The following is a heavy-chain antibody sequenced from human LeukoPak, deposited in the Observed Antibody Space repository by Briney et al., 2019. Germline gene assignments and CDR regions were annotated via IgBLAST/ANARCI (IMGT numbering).Heavy chain of an antibody. D-gene: IGHD5-12*01. V-gene: IGHV3-30*18. CDR2: ISYDGSNK. CDR3: AKDRSYSGYDFDY. Sequence: AGGSLRLSCAASGFTFSNYGIHWVRQAPGKGLEWVAVISYDGSNKYYADSVKGRFTISRDNSKNTLYLQMNSLRAEDTAVYYCAKDRSYSGYDFDYWGQGTLVTVSS. J-gene: IGHJ4*02. CDR1: GFTFSNYG.